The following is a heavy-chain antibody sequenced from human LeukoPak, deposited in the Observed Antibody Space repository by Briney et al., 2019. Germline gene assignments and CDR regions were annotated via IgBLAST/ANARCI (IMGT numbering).Heavy chain of an antibody. CDR2: MNPNSGNT. V-gene: IGHV1-8*01. Sequence: ASVKVSCKASGYTFTSYDINWVRQATGQGLEWMGWMNPNSGNTGYAQKFQGRVIMTRNTSISTAYMELSSLRSEDTAVYYCARGRNLGYDFWSGYYISQNWFDPWGQGTLVTVSS. D-gene: IGHD3-3*01. J-gene: IGHJ5*02. CDR1: GYTFTSYD. CDR3: ARGRNLGYDFWSGYYISQNWFDP.